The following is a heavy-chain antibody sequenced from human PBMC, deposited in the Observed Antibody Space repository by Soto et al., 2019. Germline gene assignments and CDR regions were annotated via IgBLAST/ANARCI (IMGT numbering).Heavy chain of an antibody. V-gene: IGHV1-69*06. Sequence: GASVKVSCKASGGTFSSYAISWVRQAPGQGLEWMGGIIPIFGTANYAQKFRGRVTITADNSKNTLYLQMNSLRAEDTAVYYCAKDQMTTVTTEMLNYYYYGMDVWGQGNTVTVSS. CDR2: IIPIFGTA. D-gene: IGHD4-4*01. J-gene: IGHJ6*02. CDR3: AKDQMTTVTTEMLNYYYYGMDV. CDR1: GGTFSSYA.